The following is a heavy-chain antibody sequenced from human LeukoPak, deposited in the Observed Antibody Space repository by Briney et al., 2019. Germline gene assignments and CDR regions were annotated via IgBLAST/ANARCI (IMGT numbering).Heavy chain of an antibody. V-gene: IGHV4-38-2*01. CDR1: GYSISSGYY. D-gene: IGHD3/OR15-3a*01. CDR2: IYHSGST. CDR3: ARLRGSWDWAFDI. Sequence: PSETLSLTCAVSGYSISSGYYWGWIRQPPGKGLEWIGSIYHSGSTYYNPSLKSRVTISVDTSKNQFSLKLSSVTAADTAVYYCARLRGSWDWAFDIWGQGTMLTVSS. J-gene: IGHJ3*02.